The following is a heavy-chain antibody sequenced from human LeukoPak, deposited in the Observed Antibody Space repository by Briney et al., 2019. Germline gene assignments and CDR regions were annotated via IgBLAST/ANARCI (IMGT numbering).Heavy chain of an antibody. CDR3: ARKKRLGYYYYHMDV. Sequence: PGGSLRLSCAASGFTFSDYAMSWVRQAPGKGLEWVSGISGSGGSTYYADSVKGRFTISRDNSKNTLYLQMNSLRAEDTALYHCARKKRLGYYYYHMDVWGKGTTVTVSS. CDR2: ISGSGGST. D-gene: IGHD6-19*01. V-gene: IGHV3-23*01. J-gene: IGHJ6*03. CDR1: GFTFSDYA.